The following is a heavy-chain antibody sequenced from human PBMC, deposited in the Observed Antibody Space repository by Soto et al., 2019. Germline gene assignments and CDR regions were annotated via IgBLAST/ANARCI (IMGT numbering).Heavy chain of an antibody. J-gene: IGHJ5*02. CDR2: IKSKADGETK. V-gene: IGHV3-15*01. CDR3: CVVKRRDQYSTSGYWFDP. CDR1: GFTFSHAW. Sequence: GGSLRLSCAASGFTFSHAWMSWVRQAPGKGLEWVGRIKSKADGETKDYGAPVRGRFTISRDDSKDTLYLQMSSLRIEDTAVYYCCVVKRRDQYSTSGYWFDPWGPGTLVTVSS. D-gene: IGHD2-15*01.